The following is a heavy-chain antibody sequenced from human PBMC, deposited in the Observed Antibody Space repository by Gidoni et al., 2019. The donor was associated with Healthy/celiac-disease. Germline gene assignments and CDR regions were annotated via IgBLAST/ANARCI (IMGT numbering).Heavy chain of an antibody. D-gene: IGHD6-19*01. V-gene: IGHV3-33*01. Sequence: QVQLVESGGGVVQPGRSLRLSCAASGFTFSSYGMHWVRQATGKGLEWVAVILYDRSNKYYADSVKGRFTITRDNSKNTLYLQMNSLRAKDTDVYYCARDSSIAVGPHDAFDIWGQGTMVTVSS. J-gene: IGHJ3*02. CDR1: GFTFSSYG. CDR3: ARDSSIAVGPHDAFDI. CDR2: ILYDRSNK.